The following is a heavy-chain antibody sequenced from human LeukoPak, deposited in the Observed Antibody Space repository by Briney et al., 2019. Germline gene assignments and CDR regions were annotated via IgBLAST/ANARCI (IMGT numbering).Heavy chain of an antibody. Sequence: GGSLRLSCAASGFTFSSYAMSWVRQAPGKGLEWVSAISGSGGSTYYADSVKGRLTISRDNSKNTLYLQMNSLRAEDTAVYYCAKSETGDGYYGMDVWGQGTTVTVSS. D-gene: IGHD1-14*01. CDR2: ISGSGGST. CDR1: GFTFSSYA. V-gene: IGHV3-23*01. CDR3: AKSETGDGYYGMDV. J-gene: IGHJ6*02.